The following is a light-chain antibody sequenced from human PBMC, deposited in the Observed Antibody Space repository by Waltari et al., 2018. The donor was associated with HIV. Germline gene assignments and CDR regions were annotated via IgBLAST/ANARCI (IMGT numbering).Light chain of an antibody. Sequence: SYELTQPPSVSVSPGQTARITCSGDKLGDRYTAWYQQRPGQSPLLVIYQDSKRPSGIPERFSGSNSRNTATLTITETQALDEADYYCQAWDSSTAEVFGGGTKLTVL. CDR3: QAWDSSTAEV. CDR2: QDS. CDR1: KLGDRY. V-gene: IGLV3-1*01. J-gene: IGLJ2*01.